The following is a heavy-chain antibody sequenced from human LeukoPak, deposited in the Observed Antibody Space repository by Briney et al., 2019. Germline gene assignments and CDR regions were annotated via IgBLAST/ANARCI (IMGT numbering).Heavy chain of an antibody. CDR2: IYSGGSA. CDR3: ARDLGSGSGNY. V-gene: IGHV3-66*01. Sequence: PGGSLRLSCAAPGFTVSNNYMSWVRQAPGKGLEWVSVIYSGGSAYYADSVRGRFTISRDNSQNTLYLQMNSLRAEDTAMYYCARDLGSGSGNYWGQGTLVTVSS. CDR1: GFTVSNNY. D-gene: IGHD2-15*01. J-gene: IGHJ4*02.